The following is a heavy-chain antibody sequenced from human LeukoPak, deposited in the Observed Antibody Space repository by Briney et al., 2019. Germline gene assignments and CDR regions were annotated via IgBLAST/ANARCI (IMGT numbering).Heavy chain of an antibody. D-gene: IGHD3-16*02. V-gene: IGHV1-2*02. Sequence: ASVKVSCKASGYTFTGYYMHWVRQAPGQGLEWMGWINPNSGGTNYAQKFQGRVTMTRDTSISTAYMELSRLRSDDTAVYYCARGGDYVWGSYRPFDYWGQGTLVTVSP. CDR2: INPNSGGT. J-gene: IGHJ4*02. CDR1: GYTFTGYY. CDR3: ARGGDYVWGSYRPFDY.